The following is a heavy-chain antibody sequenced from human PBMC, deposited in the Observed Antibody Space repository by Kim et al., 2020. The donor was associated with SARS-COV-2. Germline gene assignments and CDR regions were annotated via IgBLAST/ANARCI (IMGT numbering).Heavy chain of an antibody. CDR3: ATGPPISLDWFDP. V-gene: IGHV1-24*01. J-gene: IGHJ5*02. D-gene: IGHD2-2*02. CDR2: FDPEDGET. CDR1: GYTLTELS. Sequence: VKVSCKVSGYTLTELSMHWVRQAPGKGLEWMGGFDPEDGETIYAKKFQGRVTMTEDTSTDTAYMELSSLRSEDTAVYYFATGPPISLDWFDPWGQGTLVTVSS.